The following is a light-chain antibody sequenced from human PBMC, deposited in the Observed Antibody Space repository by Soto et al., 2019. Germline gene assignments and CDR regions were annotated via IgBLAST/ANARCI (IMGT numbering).Light chain of an antibody. Sequence: DIQMTQSPSTLSSSVGDRVTITCRARQSIDSWLAWYQQKPRKGPKLLIFHASTLESGVPSRFSGSGLGTEFALTISSLQTDDFATFYCQQYNSYGTFGQGTKVDIK. J-gene: IGKJ2*01. V-gene: IGKV1-5*01. CDR1: QSIDSW. CDR3: QQYNSYGT. CDR2: HAS.